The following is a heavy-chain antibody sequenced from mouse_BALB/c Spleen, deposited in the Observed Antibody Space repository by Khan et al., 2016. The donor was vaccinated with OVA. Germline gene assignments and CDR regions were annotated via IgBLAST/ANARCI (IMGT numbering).Heavy chain of an antibody. CDR3: TRDYYVNFDY. V-gene: IGHV5-17*02. D-gene: IGHD1-1*01. CDR2: ITSGSSTI. J-gene: IGHJ2*01. Sequence: EVELVESGGGLVQPGGSRKLSCAASGFTFSSFGMHWVRQAPEKGLEWVAFITSGSSTIYYADTVKGRFTISRDNPRNTLFLQRTSLRSEDTAMYYCTRDYYVNFDYWGQGTTLIVSS. CDR1: GFTFSSFG.